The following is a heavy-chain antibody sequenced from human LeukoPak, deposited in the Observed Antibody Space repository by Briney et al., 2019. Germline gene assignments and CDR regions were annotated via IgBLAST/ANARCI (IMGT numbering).Heavy chain of an antibody. CDR2: VYYSGST. V-gene: IGHV4-59*01. D-gene: IGHD1-26*01. CDR3: ARGDVPTTRPLDY. CDR1: GGSISGYH. Sequence: SETLSLTCTVSGGSISGYHWTWIRQSPGSGLEYIGYVYYSGSTNYNPSLKSRLTISVDRSKNQFSLRLSSVTAADTAVYYCARGDVPTTRPLDYWGQGILVTVSS. J-gene: IGHJ4*02.